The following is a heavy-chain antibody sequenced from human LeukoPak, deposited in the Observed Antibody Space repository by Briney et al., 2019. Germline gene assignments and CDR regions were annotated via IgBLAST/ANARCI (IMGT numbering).Heavy chain of an antibody. J-gene: IGHJ3*02. Sequence: GGSLRLSCAASGFTFSSYGMHGVRQAPGKGLEWVSFIRYDGSDKYYADSVRGRFTISRDNSKNTLYLQMNSLRAEDTAVYYCANGKSYGSSLYAFDIWGQGTMVTVSS. D-gene: IGHD5-18*01. CDR1: GFTFSSYG. CDR2: IRYDGSDK. V-gene: IGHV3-30*02. CDR3: ANGKSYGSSLYAFDI.